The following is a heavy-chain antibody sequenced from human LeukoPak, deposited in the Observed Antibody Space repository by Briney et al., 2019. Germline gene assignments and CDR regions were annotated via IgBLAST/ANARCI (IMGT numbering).Heavy chain of an antibody. CDR2: ISSSSSYI. CDR1: GFTFSSYE. J-gene: IGHJ6*02. Sequence: PGGSLRLSCAASGFTFSSYEMNRVRQAPGKGLEWVSSISSSSSYIYYADSVKGRFTISRDNAKNSLYLQMNSLRAEDTAVYYCATLELSFRRGYYYGMDVWGQGTTVTVSS. D-gene: IGHD1-7*01. V-gene: IGHV3-21*01. CDR3: ATLELSFRRGYYYGMDV.